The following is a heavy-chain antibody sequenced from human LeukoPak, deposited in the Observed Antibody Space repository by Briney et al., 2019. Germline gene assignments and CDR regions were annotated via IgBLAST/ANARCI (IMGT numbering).Heavy chain of an antibody. CDR1: GGTFSSYA. CDR3: ARAVEWGSGSYPADY. D-gene: IGHD3-10*01. Sequence: ASVKVSCKASGGTFSSYAISWVRQAPGQGLEWMGGIIPIFGTANYAQKFQGRVTITADESTSTAYMELSSLRSEDTAVYYCARAVEWGSGSYPADYWGQGTLVTVSS. J-gene: IGHJ4*02. CDR2: IIPIFGTA. V-gene: IGHV1-69*13.